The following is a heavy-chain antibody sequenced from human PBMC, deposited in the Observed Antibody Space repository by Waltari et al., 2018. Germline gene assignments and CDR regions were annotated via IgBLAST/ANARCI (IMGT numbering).Heavy chain of an antibody. CDR3: ANMMTRRSGFDS. D-gene: IGHD3-16*01. V-gene: IGHV3-30*02. CDR2: IQYGGSNK. J-gene: IGHJ4*02. Sequence: QVQLVESGGGVVQPGGSLRLSCAASRFSFSSYGIHWVRQAPGKGLEWVAFIQYGGSNKYYEYSVKGRFTISRDNSKNTLYLQMNSLRAEDTAVYYCANMMTRRSGFDSWGQGTLVTVSS. CDR1: RFSFSSYG.